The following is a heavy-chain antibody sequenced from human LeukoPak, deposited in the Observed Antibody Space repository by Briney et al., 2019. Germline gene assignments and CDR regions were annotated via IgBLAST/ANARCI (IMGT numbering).Heavy chain of an antibody. CDR2: IYYSGST. V-gene: IGHV4-59*01. D-gene: IGHD6-13*01. Sequence: SETLSLTCTVSGDAISNYYWNWIRRPPGKGLEWIGYIYYSGSTNYNPSLKSRVTMSVDTSKNQFSLKLSSVTAADTAVYYRARGYSGSWYEIDYWGQGTLVTVSS. CDR1: GDAISNYY. CDR3: ARGYSGSWYEIDY. J-gene: IGHJ4*02.